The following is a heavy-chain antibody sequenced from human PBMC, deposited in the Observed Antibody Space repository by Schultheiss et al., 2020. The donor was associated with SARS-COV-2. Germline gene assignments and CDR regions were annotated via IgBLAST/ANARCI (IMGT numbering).Heavy chain of an antibody. CDR1: GGSISSGGYY. Sequence: SETLSLTCTVSGGSISSGGYYWSWIRQHPGKGLEWIGEISHSGRTIYNPALESRVTISVDTSKNQFSLKLSSVTAADTAVYYCAREGGIVVVPAAILGRDYYYYYMDVWGKGTTVTVSS. CDR2: ISHSGRT. J-gene: IGHJ6*03. V-gene: IGHV4-31*03. CDR3: AREGGIVVVPAAILGRDYYYYYMDV. D-gene: IGHD2-2*02.